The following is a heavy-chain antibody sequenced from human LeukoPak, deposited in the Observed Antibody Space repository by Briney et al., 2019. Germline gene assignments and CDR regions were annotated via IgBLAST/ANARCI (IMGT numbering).Heavy chain of an antibody. J-gene: IGHJ4*02. CDR3: ARDLDRATSTDY. CDR1: GFTFSSYA. CDR2: IIPILGIA. V-gene: IGHV1-69*04. Sequence: GGSLRLSCAASGFTFSSYAMSWVRQAPGQGLEWMGRIIPILGIANYAQKFQGRVTITADKSTSTAYMELSSLRSEDTAVYYCARDLDRATSTDYWGQGTLVTVSS. D-gene: IGHD3-10*01.